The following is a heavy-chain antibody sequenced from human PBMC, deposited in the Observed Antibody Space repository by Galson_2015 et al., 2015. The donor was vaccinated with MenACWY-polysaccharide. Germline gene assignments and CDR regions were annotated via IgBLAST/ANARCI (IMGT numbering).Heavy chain of an antibody. V-gene: IGHV4-34*01. J-gene: IGHJ5*02. Sequence: LSLTCAVYGGSFSGYYWRWIRQPPGKGLEWIGEMNHSGSTNCNPSLKSRVTISVDTSKNQFSLRLTSVTAADTAVYYCARGVGARSRFGLWGQGTLVSVSS. CDR3: ARGVGARSRFGL. CDR2: MNHSGST. CDR1: GGSFSGYY. D-gene: IGHD1-26*01.